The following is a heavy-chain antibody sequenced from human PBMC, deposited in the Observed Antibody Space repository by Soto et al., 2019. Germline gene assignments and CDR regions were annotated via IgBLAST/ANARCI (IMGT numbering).Heavy chain of an antibody. CDR2: IYYSGST. Sequence: PSETLSLTCTDSGGSISSYYWSWIRQPPGKGLEWIGYIYYSGSTNYNPSLKSRVTISVDTSKNQFSLKLSSVTAADTAVYYCAREGSDYGDYLYWGQGTLVTVSS. V-gene: IGHV4-59*01. CDR1: GGSISSYY. J-gene: IGHJ4*02. CDR3: AREGSDYGDYLY. D-gene: IGHD4-17*01.